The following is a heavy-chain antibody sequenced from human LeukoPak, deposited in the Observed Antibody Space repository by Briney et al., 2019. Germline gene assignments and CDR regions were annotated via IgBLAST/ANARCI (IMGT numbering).Heavy chain of an antibody. V-gene: IGHV3-74*01. D-gene: IGHD4-17*01. CDR2: IDTDGSI. CDR3: AGQGWTVTTFFDY. J-gene: IGHJ4*02. Sequence: GGSLRLSCAASGFTFSSYWMHWVRQAPGKGLVWVSRIDTDGSINYADSVKGRFTISRDNAKNTLYLQMNSLRAEDTAVYYCAGQGWTVTTFFDYWGQGTLVTVSS. CDR1: GFTFSSYW.